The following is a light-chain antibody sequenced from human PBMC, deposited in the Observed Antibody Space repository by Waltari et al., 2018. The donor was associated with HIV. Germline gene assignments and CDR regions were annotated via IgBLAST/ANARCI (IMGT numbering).Light chain of an antibody. CDR1: SPNIGKDH. J-gene: IGLJ1*01. Sequence: QSVQTPPPSASGTPGQRVAISCYGRSPNIGKDHVHWYHQLPETTPKLLSYRNFQRPSGVPHRFAGSKSGTSAYVAIRGLRSGEEADYYCVGWDASLSAYVFGAGTKVTGL. CDR2: RNF. CDR3: VGWDASLSAYV. V-gene: IGLV1-47*01.